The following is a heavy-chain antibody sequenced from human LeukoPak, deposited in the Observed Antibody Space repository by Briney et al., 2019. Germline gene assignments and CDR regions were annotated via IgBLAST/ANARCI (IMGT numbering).Heavy chain of an antibody. D-gene: IGHD2-2*01. CDR2: IYYSGST. Sequence: SETLSLTCTVSGGSISSSGYYWGWIRQPPGKRLEWIGTIYYSGSTYYNPSLKSRVTISVDTSKNQFSLKLSSVTAADTAVYYCARGLKAGLYQLLLYRGGYFDYWGQGTLVTVSS. CDR1: GGSISSSGYY. J-gene: IGHJ4*02. V-gene: IGHV4-39*07. CDR3: ARGLKAGLYQLLLYRGGYFDY.